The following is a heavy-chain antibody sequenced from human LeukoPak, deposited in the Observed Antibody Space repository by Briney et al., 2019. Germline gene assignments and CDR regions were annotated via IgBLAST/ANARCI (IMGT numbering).Heavy chain of an antibody. Sequence: GGSLRLSCAASGFTFSSYSKNWVRQAPGKGLEWDSYISSSSSTIYYADSVKGRFTISRDNAKNSLYLQMNSLRAEDTAVYYCARAHGLAFDYWGQGTLVTVSS. CDR1: GFTFSSYS. J-gene: IGHJ4*02. V-gene: IGHV3-48*04. CDR3: ARAHGLAFDY. D-gene: IGHD6-19*01. CDR2: ISSSSSTI.